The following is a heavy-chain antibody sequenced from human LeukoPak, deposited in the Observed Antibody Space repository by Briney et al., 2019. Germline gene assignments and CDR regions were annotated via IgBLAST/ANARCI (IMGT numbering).Heavy chain of an antibody. D-gene: IGHD3-10*01. CDR3: ARVPPFITVVRGVIIQPAPPDA. CDR1: GGSFSGYY. Sequence: ASETLSLTCAVYGGSFSGYYWSWIRQPPGKGLEWIGEINHSGSTSYKSFLKSRVTISIDTSKNQFSLKLSSVTAADTAVYYCARVPPFITVVRGVIIQPAPPDAWGQGTTVTVSS. CDR2: INHSGST. J-gene: IGHJ6*02. V-gene: IGHV4-34*01.